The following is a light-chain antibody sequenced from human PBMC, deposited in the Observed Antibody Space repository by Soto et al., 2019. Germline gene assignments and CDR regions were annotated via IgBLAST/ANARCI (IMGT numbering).Light chain of an antibody. CDR1: QSINSKS. J-gene: IGKJ3*01. Sequence: IVLTQSPGTLSLSPGEGATVSCRVSQSINSKSLVWYQRKVGQAPRLLIYNTSSRATGIPDRFSGSGSGTDFTLSISRLEPEDFAVYYCQHYGGSFIFGPGTKVDFK. CDR2: NTS. CDR3: QHYGGSFI. V-gene: IGKV3-20*01.